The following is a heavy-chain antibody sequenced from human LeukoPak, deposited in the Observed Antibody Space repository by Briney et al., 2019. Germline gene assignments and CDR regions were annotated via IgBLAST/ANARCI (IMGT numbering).Heavy chain of an antibody. J-gene: IGHJ4*02. CDR2: IYTSGST. Sequence: SETLSLTCTVSGGSISSYYWSWIRQPAGKGLEWIGRIYTSGSTNYNPSLKSRVTISVDTSKNQFSLKLSSVTAADTAVYYCARVRVATMASFFDYWGQGTLVTVSS. CDR1: GGSISSYY. V-gene: IGHV4-4*07. D-gene: IGHD5-12*01. CDR3: ARVRVATMASFFDY.